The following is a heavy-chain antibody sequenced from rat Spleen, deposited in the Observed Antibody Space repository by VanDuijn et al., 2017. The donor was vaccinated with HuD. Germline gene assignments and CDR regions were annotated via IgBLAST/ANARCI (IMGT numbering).Heavy chain of an antibody. J-gene: IGHJ2*01. CDR3: TTYGEGYFDY. CDR2: ITNTGRST. D-gene: IGHD1-11*01. Sequence: EVQLVESGGGLVQPGRSLKVSCAASGFTFSDNYMAWVRQAPGKGLEWVASITNTGRSTYYPDSVKGRFTISRDNAESTLYLQMNSLRSEDTATYYCTTYGEGYFDYWGQGVMVTVSS. CDR1: GFTFSDNY. V-gene: IGHV5-20*01.